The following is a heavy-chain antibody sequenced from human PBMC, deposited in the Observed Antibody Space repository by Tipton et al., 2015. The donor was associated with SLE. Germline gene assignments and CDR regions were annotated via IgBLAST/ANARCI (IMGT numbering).Heavy chain of an antibody. CDR2: ISYSGST. CDR3: ARWVSGYADY. Sequence: TLSLTCAVQDGSFSGYYWSWIRQPPGKGLEWIGYISYSGSTNYNPSLKSRVTISEDTSKTQFSLKLSSVSAADTAVYYCARWVSGYADYWGQGTLVTVSS. CDR1: DGSFSGYY. V-gene: IGHV4-59*07. D-gene: IGHD5-12*01. J-gene: IGHJ4*02.